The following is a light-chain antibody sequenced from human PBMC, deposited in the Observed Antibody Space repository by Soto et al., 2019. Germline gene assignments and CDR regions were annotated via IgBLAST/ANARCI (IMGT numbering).Light chain of an antibody. CDR2: AAS. CDR3: LQHNSYPLT. J-gene: IGKJ4*01. Sequence: DIQMTQSPSSLSASVGDRVTITCRASQSISSHLNWYQQKPGKAPNLLIYAASTLQSGVPSRFSGSGSGTEFTLTISSLQPEDFATYYCLQHNSYPLTFGGGTKVDIK. V-gene: IGKV1-17*01. CDR1: QSISSH.